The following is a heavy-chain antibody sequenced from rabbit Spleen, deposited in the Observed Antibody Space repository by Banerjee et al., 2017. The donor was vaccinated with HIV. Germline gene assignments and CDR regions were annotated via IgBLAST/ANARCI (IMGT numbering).Heavy chain of an antibody. Sequence: QSLEESGGGLVQPEGSLTLTCTASGFSFSSSYYICWVRQAPGKGLEWVTCIYAGSFGSTVYASWAKGRFTISKTSSTTVTLQMTSLTAADTATYFCARGSATMTMVITGYYFNLWGPGTLVTVS. CDR1: GFSFSSSYY. V-gene: IGHV1S40*01. CDR2: IYAGSFGST. J-gene: IGHJ4*01. CDR3: ARGSATMTMVITGYYFNL. D-gene: IGHD2-1*01.